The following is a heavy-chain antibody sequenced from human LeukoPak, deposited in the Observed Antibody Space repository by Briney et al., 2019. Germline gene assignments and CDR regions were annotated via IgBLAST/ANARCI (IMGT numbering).Heavy chain of an antibody. D-gene: IGHD2-2*01. CDR2: IHPSGIT. V-gene: IGHV4-34*01. Sequence: PSETLSLTCAVYDESSGYYSSWSRQPPGKGLEWIGEIHPSGITSFNPSLKSRASITADTSKNQFSLKLTSVTAADTALYYCSRGRDQSKTGYYWGQGTLVTVSS. CDR3: SRGRDQSKTGYY. CDR1: DESSGYY. J-gene: IGHJ4*02.